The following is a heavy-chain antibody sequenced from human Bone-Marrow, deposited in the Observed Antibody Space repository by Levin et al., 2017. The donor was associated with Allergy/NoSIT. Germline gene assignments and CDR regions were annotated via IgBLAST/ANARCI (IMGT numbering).Heavy chain of an antibody. D-gene: IGHD3-16*02. J-gene: IGHJ6*02. CDR2: IKQDGSEK. V-gene: IGHV3-7*01. Sequence: GESLKISCAASGFTFSSYWMSWVRQAPGKGLEWVANIKQDGSEKYYVDSVKGRFTISRDNAKNSLYLQMNSLRAEDTAVYYCARDFYDYVWGSYRGIPKKKDGMDVWGQGTTVTVSS. CDR3: ARDFYDYVWGSYRGIPKKKDGMDV. CDR1: GFTFSSYW.